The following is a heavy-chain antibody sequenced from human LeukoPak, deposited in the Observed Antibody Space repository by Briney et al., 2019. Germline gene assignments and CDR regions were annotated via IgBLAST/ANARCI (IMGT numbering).Heavy chain of an antibody. CDR3: AKNSGYSSSWYYFDY. Sequence: PGGSLRLSCAASGFTFSSYGMHWVRQAPGKGLEWVAVISYDGSNKYYADSVKGRFTISRDNSKNTPYLQMNSLRAEDTAVYYCAKNSGYSSSWYYFDYWGQGTLVTVSS. D-gene: IGHD6-13*01. CDR2: ISYDGSNK. CDR1: GFTFSSYG. V-gene: IGHV3-30*18. J-gene: IGHJ4*02.